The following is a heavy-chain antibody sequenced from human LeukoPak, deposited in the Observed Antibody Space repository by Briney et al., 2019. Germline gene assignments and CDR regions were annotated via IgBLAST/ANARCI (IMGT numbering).Heavy chain of an antibody. CDR1: GFTFNSYE. J-gene: IGHJ4*02. V-gene: IGHV3-48*03. CDR2: VSSSGSSI. CDR3: ARDGSGWFDY. Sequence: PGGSLRLSCAASGFTFNSYEMNWVRQAPGKGLEWVSYVSSSGSSIYYADSVKGRFTISRDNAKNSLYLQMSSLRAEDTAVYYCARDGSGWFDYWGQGTLVTVSS. D-gene: IGHD6-19*01.